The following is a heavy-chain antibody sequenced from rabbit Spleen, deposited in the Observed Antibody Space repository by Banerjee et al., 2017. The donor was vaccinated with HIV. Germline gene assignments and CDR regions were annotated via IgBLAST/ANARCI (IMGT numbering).Heavy chain of an antibody. J-gene: IGHJ6*01. CDR1: GFSFSSSYY. V-gene: IGHV1S40*01. Sequence: QSLEESGGDLVKPGASLTLTCTASGFSFSSSYYMCWVRQAPGKGLECIACIYAGSSGSTYYASWAKGRFTISKTSSTTVTLQMTSLTVADTATYFCARAGYAGYGYANFRDYYGMDLWGQGTLVTVS. CDR2: IYAGSSGST. CDR3: ARAGYAGYGYANFRDYYGMDL. D-gene: IGHD6-1*01.